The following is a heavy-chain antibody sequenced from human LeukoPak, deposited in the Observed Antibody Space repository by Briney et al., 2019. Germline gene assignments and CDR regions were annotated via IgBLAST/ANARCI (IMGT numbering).Heavy chain of an antibody. CDR1: GFTFSSYA. V-gene: IGHV3-23*01. CDR3: AKRYYDKRVVSYYFDY. D-gene: IGHD3-22*01. Sequence: GGSLRLSCAASGFTFSSYAMSWVRQAPGRGLEWVSAITDTSGGTYYADSVKGRFTISRDNSKNTLYLQMNSLRVDDTALYYCAKRYYDKRVVSYYFDYWGQGTLVTVSS. CDR2: ITDTSGGT. J-gene: IGHJ4*02.